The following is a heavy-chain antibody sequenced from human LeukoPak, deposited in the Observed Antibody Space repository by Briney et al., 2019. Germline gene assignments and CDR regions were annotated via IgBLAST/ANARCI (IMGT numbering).Heavy chain of an antibody. CDR3: ARSYFGSGTFNGFDY. Sequence: SETLSLTCAVSGGSISSGGYSWSWIRQPPGKGLEWIGYIYHSGSTYYNPSLKSRVTISLDKSRNQFSLNLNSVSAADTAVYYCARSYFGSGTFNGFDYWGQGTLVTVSS. D-gene: IGHD3-10*01. J-gene: IGHJ4*02. CDR1: GGSISSGGYS. V-gene: IGHV4-30-2*01. CDR2: IYHSGST.